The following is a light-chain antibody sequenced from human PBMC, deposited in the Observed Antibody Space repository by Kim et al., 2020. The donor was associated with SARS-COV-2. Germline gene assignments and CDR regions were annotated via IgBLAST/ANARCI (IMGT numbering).Light chain of an antibody. Sequence: GVTLSCTGSSSDVGAGYDVHWYQQLPGTAPKLLIYGNNNRPSGVPDRFSVSRSGTSASLAITGLQAEDEADYFCQSSDSSLSTVVFGGGTQLTVL. CDR3: QSSDSSLSTVV. V-gene: IGLV1-40*01. CDR1: SSDVGAGYD. J-gene: IGLJ2*01. CDR2: GNN.